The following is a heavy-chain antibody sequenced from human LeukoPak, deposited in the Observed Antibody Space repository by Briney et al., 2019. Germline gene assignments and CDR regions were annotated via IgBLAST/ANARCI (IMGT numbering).Heavy chain of an antibody. CDR3: ARVIGYCSGGSCYPYNWFDP. CDR1: GGSISSGGYY. J-gene: IGHJ5*02. D-gene: IGHD2-15*01. V-gene: IGHV4-31*03. CDR2: VYYSGST. Sequence: SETLSLTCTVSGGSISSGGYYWSWIRQHPGKGLEWIGYVYYSGSTYYNPSLKSRVTISVDTSKNQFSLKLSSVTAADTAVYYCARVIGYCSGGSCYPYNWFDPWGREPWSPSPQ.